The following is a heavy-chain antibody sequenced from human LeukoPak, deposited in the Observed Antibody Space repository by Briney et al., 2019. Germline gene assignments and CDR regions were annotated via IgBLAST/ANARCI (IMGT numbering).Heavy chain of an antibody. CDR3: ARHYYGSGSYYYYYYYMDV. Sequence: SETLSLTCAVYGGSFSGYYWSWIRQPPGKGLEWIGSIYHSGSTYYNPSLKSRVTISVDTSKNQFSLKLSSVTAADTAVYYCARHYYGSGSYYYYYYYMDVWGKGTTVTISS. CDR1: GGSFSGYY. V-gene: IGHV4-34*01. CDR2: IYHSGST. D-gene: IGHD3-10*01. J-gene: IGHJ6*03.